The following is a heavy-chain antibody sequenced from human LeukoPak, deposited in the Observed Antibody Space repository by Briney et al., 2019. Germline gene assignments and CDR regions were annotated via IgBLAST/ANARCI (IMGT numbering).Heavy chain of an antibody. CDR1: GYTFTSYY. D-gene: IGHD1-26*01. J-gene: IGHJ4*02. CDR3: ARDVVRIVGATPPVVLDY. Sequence: ASVKVSCKASGYTFTSYYMHWVRQAPGQGLEWMGIINPSGGSTSYAQKFQGRVTMTRDTSTSTVYMELSSLRSEDTAVYYCARDVVRIVGATPPVVLDYWGQGTLVTVSS. V-gene: IGHV1-46*01. CDR2: INPSGGST.